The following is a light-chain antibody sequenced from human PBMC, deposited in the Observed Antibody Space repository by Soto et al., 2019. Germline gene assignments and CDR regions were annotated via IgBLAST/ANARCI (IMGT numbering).Light chain of an antibody. Sequence: QSALAQPASVSGSPGQSITISCTGSTSDVGTYNFVSWYQQHPGKAPKLLIFGVTNRPSGVSDRFSGSKSGDTASLTISGLQAEDEAEYYCSSYTSSNSLVFGTGTKAPS. J-gene: IGLJ1*01. V-gene: IGLV2-14*01. CDR3: SSYTSSNSLV. CDR1: TSDVGTYNF. CDR2: GVT.